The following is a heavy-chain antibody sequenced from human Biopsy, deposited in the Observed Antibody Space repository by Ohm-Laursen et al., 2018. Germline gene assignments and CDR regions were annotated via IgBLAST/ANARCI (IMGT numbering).Heavy chain of an antibody. CDR3: GRDYYYNGTDI. CDR1: GYRLDNYG. Sequence: VASVKVSCKVSGYRLDNYGISWVRQASGQRPEWMGWVSGYNGVTNYARKFQGRVTMTIEKSTTTAYMELRGLRSDDTAVYYCGRDYYYNGTDIWGPGTTLTVSS. J-gene: IGHJ6*02. CDR2: VSGYNGVT. V-gene: IGHV1-18*01.